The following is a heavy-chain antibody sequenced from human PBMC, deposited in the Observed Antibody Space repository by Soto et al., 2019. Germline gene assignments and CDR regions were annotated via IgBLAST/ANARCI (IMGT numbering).Heavy chain of an antibody. D-gene: IGHD3-10*01. J-gene: IGHJ5*02. CDR3: AKGEYSSPYGSGSYPFDP. CDR2: ISGSGGST. V-gene: IGHV3-23*01. CDR1: GFTFSSYA. Sequence: PGGSLRLSCAASGFTFSSYAMSWVRQAPGKGLEWVSAISGSGGSTYYADSVKGRFTISRDNSKNTLYLQMNSLRAEDTAVYYCAKGEYSSPYGSGSYPFDPWGQGTLVTVSS.